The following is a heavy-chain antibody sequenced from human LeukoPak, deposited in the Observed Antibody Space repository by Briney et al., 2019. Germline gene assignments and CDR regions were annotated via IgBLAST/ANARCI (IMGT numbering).Heavy chain of an antibody. J-gene: IGHJ4*02. V-gene: IGHV4-38-2*02. CDR2: IYHSGST. CDR1: GYSISSGYY. Sequence: SETLSLTCTVSGYSISSGYYWGWIRQPPGKGLEWIGSIYHSGSTYYNPSLKSRVTISVDTSKNHFSLKLSSVTAADTAVYYCARASSTWHRFDYWGQGTLVTVSS. CDR3: ARASSTWHRFDY. D-gene: IGHD2-2*01.